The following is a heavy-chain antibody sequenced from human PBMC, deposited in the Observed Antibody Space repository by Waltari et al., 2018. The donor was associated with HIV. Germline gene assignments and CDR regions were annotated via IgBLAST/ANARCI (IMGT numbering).Heavy chain of an antibody. Sequence: EVQLLESGGGLVQPGGSLRLSCAASGFNFSSYAMSWVRQGPGEGRGWVGASSGGGCRTYYADSVKGRCPISRDNSKNTLYLQMNSRRAEDTAGYYCAKGCGSGYYYYGMDVWGQGTTGTVSS. CDR1: GFNFSSYA. J-gene: IGHJ6*02. V-gene: IGHV3-23*01. D-gene: IGHD2-21*01. CDR2: SSGGGCRT. CDR3: AKGCGSGYYYYGMDV.